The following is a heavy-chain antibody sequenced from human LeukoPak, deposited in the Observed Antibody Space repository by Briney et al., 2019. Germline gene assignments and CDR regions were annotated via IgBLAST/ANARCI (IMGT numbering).Heavy chain of an antibody. CDR1: GGSIISSSYY. J-gene: IGHJ4*02. CDR2: IYYSGST. V-gene: IGHV4-39*07. Sequence: PSETLSLTCTVSGGSIISSSYYWGWIRQPPGKGLEWIGSIYYSGSTYYNPSLKSRVTISVDTSKNQFSLKLGSVTAADTAVYYCARGRRVAVYYFDYWGQGTLVTVSS. D-gene: IGHD2-15*01. CDR3: ARGRRVAVYYFDY.